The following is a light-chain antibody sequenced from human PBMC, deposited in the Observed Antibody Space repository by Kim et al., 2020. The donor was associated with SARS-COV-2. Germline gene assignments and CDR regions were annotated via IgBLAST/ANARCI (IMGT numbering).Light chain of an antibody. CDR3: NSRDTSNFVI. CDR2: GKN. V-gene: IGLV3-19*01. J-gene: IGLJ2*01. CDR1: SLRKYY. Sequence: SSELTQDPAVSVALGQTVRITCQGDSLRKYYASWYQQKPGQAPVLLISGKNNRPTGIPDRFSGPSSGNTASLTIAGAQAEDEADYYCNSRDTSNFVIFGGGTKLTVL.